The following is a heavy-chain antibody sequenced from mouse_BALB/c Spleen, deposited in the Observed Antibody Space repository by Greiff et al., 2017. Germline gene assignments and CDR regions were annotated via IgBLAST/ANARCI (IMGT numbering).Heavy chain of an antibody. D-gene: IGHD3-3*01. CDR3: ARGGTGGPWFAY. CDR2: ISSGSSTI. J-gene: IGHJ3*01. Sequence: DVKLVESGGGLVQPGGSRKLSCAASGFTFSSFGMHWVRQAPEKGLEWVAYISSGSSTIYYADTVKGRFTISRDNPKNTLFLQMTSLRSEDTAMYYCARGGTGGPWFAYWGQGTLVTVSA. CDR1: GFTFSSFG. V-gene: IGHV5-17*02.